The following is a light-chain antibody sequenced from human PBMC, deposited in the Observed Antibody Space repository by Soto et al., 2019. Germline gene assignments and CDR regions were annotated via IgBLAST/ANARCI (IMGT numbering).Light chain of an antibody. Sequence: EIVLTQSPGTLYLSPGERATLSCRASQSFSSTYLAWYQQKPGQAPRLLIYGGTTRATGVPDSFSGSGSGTDFTLTISGLEPEDFAVYYCQQYGNSQFTFGQGTKLEI. CDR3: QQYGNSQFT. V-gene: IGKV3-20*01. CDR2: GGT. CDR1: QSFSSTY. J-gene: IGKJ2*01.